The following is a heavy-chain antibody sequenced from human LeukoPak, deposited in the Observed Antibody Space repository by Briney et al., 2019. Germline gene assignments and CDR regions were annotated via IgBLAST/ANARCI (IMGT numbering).Heavy chain of an antibody. V-gene: IGHV3-53*01. CDR3: ARNIAAAGTDY. CDR1: GFTFSNYW. D-gene: IGHD6-13*01. Sequence: GGSLRLSCAASGFTFSNYWLGWVRQAPGKGLEWVSVIYSGGSTYYADSVKGRFTISRDNSKNTLYLQMNSLRAEDTAVYYCARNIAAAGTDYWGQGTLVTVSS. CDR2: IYSGGST. J-gene: IGHJ4*02.